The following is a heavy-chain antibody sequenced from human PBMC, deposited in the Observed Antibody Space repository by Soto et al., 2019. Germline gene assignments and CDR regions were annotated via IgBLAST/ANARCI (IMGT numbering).Heavy chain of an antibody. J-gene: IGHJ4*02. D-gene: IGHD3-3*01. CDR2: ISGSGGST. CDR1: GFTFSSYA. CDR3: AKVGDYDFWSGYYDY. V-gene: IGHV3-23*01. Sequence: SLRLSCAASGFTFSSYAMSWVRQAPGKGLEWVSAISGSGGSTYYADSVKGRFTISRDNSKNTLYLQMNSLRAEDTAVYYCAKVGDYDFWSGYYDYWGQGTLVTVSS.